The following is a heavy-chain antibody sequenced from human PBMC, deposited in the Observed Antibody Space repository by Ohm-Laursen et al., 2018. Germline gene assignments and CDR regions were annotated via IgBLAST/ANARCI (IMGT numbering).Heavy chain of an antibody. V-gene: IGHV4-39*01. Sequence: PGTLSLTCIFSGGSISSSSYYWGWIRQPPGKGLEWIGGMYYSGNTYYNPSLKSRVTIAVDTSKNQFSLKLSSVTAADTSVYYCATSNNWYYFDYWGQGTLVTVSS. CDR3: ATSNNWYYFDY. D-gene: IGHD6-13*01. J-gene: IGHJ4*02. CDR1: GGSISSSSYY. CDR2: MYYSGNT.